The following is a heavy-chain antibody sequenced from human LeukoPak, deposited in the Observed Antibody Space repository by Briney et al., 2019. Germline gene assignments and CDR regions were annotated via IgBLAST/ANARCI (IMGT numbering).Heavy chain of an antibody. CDR2: ISSSSSTI. V-gene: IGHV3-48*01. CDR1: GFTFSSYS. CDR3: ARVAPVIPFDY. D-gene: IGHD3-16*02. J-gene: IGHJ4*02. Sequence: GGSLRLSCAASGFTFSSYSMNWVRQAPGKGLEWGSYISSSSSTIYYADSVKGRFTISRDNAKNSLYLQMNSLRAEDTAVYYCARVAPVIPFDYWGQGTLVTVSS.